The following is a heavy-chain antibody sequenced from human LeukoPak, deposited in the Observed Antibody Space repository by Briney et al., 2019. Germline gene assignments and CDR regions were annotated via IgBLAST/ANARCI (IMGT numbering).Heavy chain of an antibody. D-gene: IGHD2-2*01. CDR3: ARARRIVVVPAARSDTFDI. Sequence: SVKVSCKASGGTFSSYAISWVRQAPGQGLEWMGRIIPIFGTANYAQKFQGRVTITADESTSTAYMELSSLRSEDTAVYYCARARRIVVVPAARSDTFDIWGQGTMVTVSS. J-gene: IGHJ3*02. CDR1: GGTFSSYA. V-gene: IGHV1-69*13. CDR2: IIPIFGTA.